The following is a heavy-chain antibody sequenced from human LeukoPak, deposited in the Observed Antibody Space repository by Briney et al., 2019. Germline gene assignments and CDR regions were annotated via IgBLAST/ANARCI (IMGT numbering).Heavy chain of an antibody. D-gene: IGHD2-15*01. CDR3: AKEGYSHTSNYFDN. V-gene: IGHV3-43*02. CDR1: GFTFDDSA. J-gene: IGHJ4*02. Sequence: TGGSLRLSCAASGFTFDDSAMHWDRQAPGKGLEWVSLISGDGVSTFYADSVKGRFTICRDNSKNSLSLQMDSLTTEDTALYYCAKEGYSHTSNYFDNWGQGILVTVSS. CDR2: ISGDGVST.